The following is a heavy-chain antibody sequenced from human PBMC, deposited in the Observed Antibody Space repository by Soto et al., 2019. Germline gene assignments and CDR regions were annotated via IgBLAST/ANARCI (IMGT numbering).Heavy chain of an antibody. Sequence: PSETLSLACAVYGGSFSGYYWSWIRQPPGKGLEWIGEINHSGSTNYNPSLKSRVTISVDTSKNQFSLKLSSVTAADTAVYYCARGITIFGVVILAPSLWFDPWGQGTLVSVSS. CDR1: GGSFSGYY. CDR3: ARGITIFGVVILAPSLWFDP. J-gene: IGHJ5*02. D-gene: IGHD3-3*01. CDR2: INHSGST. V-gene: IGHV4-34*01.